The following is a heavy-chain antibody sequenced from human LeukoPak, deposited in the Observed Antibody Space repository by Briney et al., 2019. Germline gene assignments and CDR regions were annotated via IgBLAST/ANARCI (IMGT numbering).Heavy chain of an antibody. D-gene: IGHD3-10*01. Sequence: ASVKVSCKASGYTFTSYYMHWVRQAPGQGLEWMGIINPSGGRTSYAQKFQGRVTMTRDTSTSTVYMELSSLRSEDTAVYYCARDHTKGPMADVWGKGTTVTVSS. CDR3: ARDHTKGPMADV. V-gene: IGHV1-46*03. CDR1: GYTFTSYY. J-gene: IGHJ6*04. CDR2: INPSGGRT.